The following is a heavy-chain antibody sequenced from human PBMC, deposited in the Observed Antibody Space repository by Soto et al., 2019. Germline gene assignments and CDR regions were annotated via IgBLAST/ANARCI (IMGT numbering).Heavy chain of an antibody. CDR1: GGSISSYY. V-gene: IGHV4-59*01. CDR3: ARTDYGGYLDY. J-gene: IGHJ4*02. CDR2: IYYSGST. D-gene: IGHD4-17*01. Sequence: SETLSLTCTVSGGSISSYYWSWIRQPPGKGLEWIGYIYYSGSTNYNPSLKSRVTISVDTSKNQFSLKLSSVTAADTAVYYCARTDYGGYLDYWGQGALVTVSS.